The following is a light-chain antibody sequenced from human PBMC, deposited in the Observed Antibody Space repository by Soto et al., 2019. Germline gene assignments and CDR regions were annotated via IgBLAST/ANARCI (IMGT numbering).Light chain of an antibody. CDR2: HDD. CDR3: EAWDDSLNGHV. Sequence: QSVLTQPPSTSGTPGQRVTISCSGSSSNIGSNLVYWYQLVPGTAPKLLLYHDDLLPSGVSDRFSGSKSGTSASLAISGLQSEDEADYYCEAWDDSLNGHVFGGGTKLTVL. CDR1: SSNIGSNL. V-gene: IGLV1-44*01. J-gene: IGLJ3*02.